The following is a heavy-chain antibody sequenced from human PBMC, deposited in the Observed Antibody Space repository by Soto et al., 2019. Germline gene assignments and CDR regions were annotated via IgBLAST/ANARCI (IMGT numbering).Heavy chain of an antibody. CDR2: ISYDGSNK. Sequence: VGSLRLSCAASGFTFSSYAMHWVRQAPGKGLEWVAVISYDGSNKYYADSVKGRFTISRDNSKNTLYLQMNSLRAEDTAVYYCARDVYCSSTSCYYYYYGMDVWGQGTTVTVSS. D-gene: IGHD2-2*01. J-gene: IGHJ6*02. CDR1: GFTFSSYA. CDR3: ARDVYCSSTSCYYYYYGMDV. V-gene: IGHV3-30-3*01.